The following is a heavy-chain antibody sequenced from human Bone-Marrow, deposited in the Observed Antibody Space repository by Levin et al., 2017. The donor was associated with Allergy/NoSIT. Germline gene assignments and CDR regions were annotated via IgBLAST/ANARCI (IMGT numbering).Heavy chain of an antibody. V-gene: IGHV3-23*01. J-gene: IGHJ6*02. D-gene: IGHD5-18*01. CDR1: GFTFSSYA. CDR2: ISGSGGST. CDR3: AKAGTYSYGHYGMDV. Sequence: PGGSLRLSCAASGFTFSSYAMSWVRQAPGKGLEWVSAISGSGGSTYYADSVKGRFTISRDNSKNTLYLQMNSLRAEDTAVYYCAKAGTYSYGHYGMDVWGQGTTVTVSS.